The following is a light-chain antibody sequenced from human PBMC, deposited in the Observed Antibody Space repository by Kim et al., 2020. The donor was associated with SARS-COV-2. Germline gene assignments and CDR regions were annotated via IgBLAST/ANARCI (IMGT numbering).Light chain of an antibody. V-gene: IGKV1-39*01. CDR1: QSITTY. CDR2: AAS. CDR3: QQSYSVPQT. J-gene: IGKJ1*01. Sequence: DIQMTQSPSSLSASVGDRVTITCRASQSITTYLSWYQQKPGKPPKLLIYAASSLQSAVPSRFSGSGSGTDFTLTISSLQPEDFATYYCQQSYSVPQTFGQGTKVDIK.